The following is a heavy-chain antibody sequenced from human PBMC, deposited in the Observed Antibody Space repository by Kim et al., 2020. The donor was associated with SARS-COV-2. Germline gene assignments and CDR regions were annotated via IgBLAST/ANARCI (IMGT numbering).Heavy chain of an antibody. CDR1: GFTFSSYG. J-gene: IGHJ4*02. Sequence: GGSLRLSCAASGFTFSSYGMHWVRQAPGKGLEWVAVIWYDGSNKYYADSVKGRFTISRDNSKNTLYLQMNSLRAEDTAVYYCARAYGDYVKGYGGYFDYWGQGTLVTVSS. D-gene: IGHD4-17*01. CDR3: ARAYGDYVKGYGGYFDY. V-gene: IGHV3-33*01. CDR2: IWYDGSNK.